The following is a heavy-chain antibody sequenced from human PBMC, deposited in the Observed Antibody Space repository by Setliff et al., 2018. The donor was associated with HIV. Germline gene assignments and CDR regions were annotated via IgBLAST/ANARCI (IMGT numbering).Heavy chain of an antibody. CDR2: IYSTGNT. J-gene: IGHJ4*02. D-gene: IGHD3-22*01. CDR1: GGSISSGTYY. CDR3: ARDDDKLFDY. Sequence: PSETLSLTCTVSGGSISSGTYYWSWIRQPAGKGLEWIGHIYSTGNTNYNSSLKSRVTMSIETPKNQFSLKLTSVTAADTAVYYCARDDDKLFDYWGQGALVTVSS. V-gene: IGHV4-61*09.